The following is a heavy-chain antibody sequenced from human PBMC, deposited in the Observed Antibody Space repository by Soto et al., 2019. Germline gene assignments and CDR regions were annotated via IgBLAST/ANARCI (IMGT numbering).Heavy chain of an antibody. V-gene: IGHV4-39*01. Sequence: QLQLQESGPGLVKPSETLSLTCTVSGGSISSSSYYWGWIRQPPGKGLEWIGSIYYSGSTYYNPSLTRRVTISVDTSKTQFSLKLSSVTAADTAVYYCARQIPLLGRGDPHWYFDLWGRGTLVTVSS. J-gene: IGHJ2*01. D-gene: IGHD2-21*02. CDR1: GGSISSSSYY. CDR3: ARQIPLLGRGDPHWYFDL. CDR2: IYYSGST.